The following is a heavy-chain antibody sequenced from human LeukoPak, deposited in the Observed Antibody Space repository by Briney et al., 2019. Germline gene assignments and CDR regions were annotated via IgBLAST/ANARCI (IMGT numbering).Heavy chain of an antibody. D-gene: IGHD6-19*01. V-gene: IGHV4-61*08. J-gene: IGHJ5*02. CDR3: ASVSGWPNPRWFDP. CDR1: GGSISSGDYY. CDR2: IYYSGST. Sequence: SETLSLTCTVSGGSISSGDYYWSWIRQPPGKGLEWIGYIYYSGSTNYNPSLKSRVTISVDTSKNQFSLKLSSVTAADTAVYYCASVSGWPNPRWFDPWGQGTLVTVSS.